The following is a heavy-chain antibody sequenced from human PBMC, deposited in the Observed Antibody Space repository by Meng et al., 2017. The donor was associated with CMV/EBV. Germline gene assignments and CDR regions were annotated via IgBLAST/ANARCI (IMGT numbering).Heavy chain of an antibody. CDR1: GGSVSSGSYY. V-gene: IGHV4-61*01. CDR2: IYYSGRT. CDR3: ASLEYSNTDYYYYYGMDV. J-gene: IGHJ6*02. D-gene: IGHD4-11*01. Sequence: SETLSLTCTVSGGSVSSGSYYWSWIRQPPGKGLEWIGYIYYSGRTNYNPSLKSRVTISVDTSKNQFSLKLSSVTAADTAVYYCASLEYSNTDYYYYYGMDVWGQGTTVTVSS.